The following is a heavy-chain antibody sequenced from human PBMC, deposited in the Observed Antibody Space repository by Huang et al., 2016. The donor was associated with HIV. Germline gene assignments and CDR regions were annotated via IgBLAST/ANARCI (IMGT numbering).Heavy chain of an antibody. V-gene: IGHV3-30*02. Sequence: QVQLVESGGGVVEPGGSLTVSCVASGISLSNYGMHWVRQAPGKGLEWVVFIRYDVSNKYYVDSVNGLFIIYRDKSNNTVSLQMTTLRPEDTAVYYCAKETWGGVIDYWGQGALVTVSS. CDR2: IRYDVSNK. D-gene: IGHD3-16*01. J-gene: IGHJ4*02. CDR3: AKETWGGVIDY. CDR1: GISLSNYG.